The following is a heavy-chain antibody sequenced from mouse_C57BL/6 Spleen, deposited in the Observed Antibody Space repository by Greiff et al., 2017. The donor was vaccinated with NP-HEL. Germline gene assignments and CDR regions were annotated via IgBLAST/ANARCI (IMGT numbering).Heavy chain of an antibody. J-gene: IGHJ4*01. V-gene: IGHV1-69*01. CDR1: GYPFTSYW. D-gene: IGHD3-2*01. CDR3: ARSDNYYAMDY. CDR2: IDPSASYT. Sequence: QVQLQQPGAELVMPGASVKLSCKASGYPFTSYWMHWVKQRPGQGLEWIGEIDPSASYTNYNHKFTGQSTLTVDKSSSTAYMQLSSLTAEDSAVDYCARSDNYYAMDYWGQGTSVTVDS.